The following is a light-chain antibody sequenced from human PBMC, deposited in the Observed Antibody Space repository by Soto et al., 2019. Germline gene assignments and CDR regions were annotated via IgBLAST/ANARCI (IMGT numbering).Light chain of an antibody. CDR3: QQYNTYSRT. J-gene: IGKJ2*01. CDR2: NAS. Sequence: DIQMTQSPSTLSASVGDRVTITCRASQSISTWLAWYQQKPGKAPNILIYNASSLESGVPSRFSGSGSGTEFTLTISSLQPDDFATYYCQQYNTYSRTFGQGTKLEIK. V-gene: IGKV1-5*03. CDR1: QSISTW.